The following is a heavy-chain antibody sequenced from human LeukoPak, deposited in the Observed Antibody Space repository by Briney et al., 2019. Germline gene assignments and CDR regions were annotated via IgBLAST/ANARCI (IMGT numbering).Heavy chain of an antibody. CDR2: INSDGSST. CDR1: GFTFSSYW. V-gene: IGHV3-74*01. J-gene: IGHJ3*02. D-gene: IGHD4-17*01. CDR3: ARDGDDYGDYGAFDI. Sequence: GGSLRLSCAASGFTFSSYWMHWVRQAPGKGLVWVSRINSDGSSTSYADSVKGRFTISRDNAKNTLHLQMNSLRAEDTAVYYCARDGDDYGDYGAFDIWGQGTMVTVSS.